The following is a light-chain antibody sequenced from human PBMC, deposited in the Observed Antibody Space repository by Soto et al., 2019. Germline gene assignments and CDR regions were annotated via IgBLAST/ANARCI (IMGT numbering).Light chain of an antibody. CDR3: QVSYEIPYT. Sequence: DIQMTQSPSSLSASVGDRITITCRASQSISTYLNWYQQKPGGAPKLLIYAASNLQIGVPPRFSGSGSGTAFSLTISSLQPEDFGTYYCQVSYEIPYTFGQGTKLEIK. CDR2: AAS. J-gene: IGKJ2*01. V-gene: IGKV1-39*01. CDR1: QSISTY.